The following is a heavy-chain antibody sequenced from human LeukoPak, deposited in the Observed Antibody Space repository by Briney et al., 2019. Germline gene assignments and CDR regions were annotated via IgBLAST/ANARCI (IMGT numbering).Heavy chain of an antibody. V-gene: IGHV4-31*03. J-gene: IGHJ4*02. CDR2: IYYSGST. CDR3: ARVGSGSYYRTFDY. D-gene: IGHD3-10*01. Sequence: PSQTLSLTCTVSGGSISSGGYYWSSIRQHPGKGLEWIGYIYYSGSTYYNPSLKSRVTISVDTSKNQFSLKLSSVTAADTAVYYCARVGSGSYYRTFDYWGQGTLVTVSS. CDR1: GGSISSGGYY.